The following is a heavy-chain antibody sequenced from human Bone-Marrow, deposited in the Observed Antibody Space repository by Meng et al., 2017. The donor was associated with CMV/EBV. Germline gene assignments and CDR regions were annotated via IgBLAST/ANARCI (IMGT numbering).Heavy chain of an antibody. V-gene: IGHV1-8*01. CDR1: GYTFTSYD. Sequence: HVALVQSWAEEKTPGASVKVSCKASGYTFTSYDINSVRQAAGQGLEWMGWMNPNSGNTDYAQKFQGRVTMTRNISKSTAYMDLSSLRSEDTAVYYCATGVADFEYWGQGTLVTVSS. CDR3: ATGVADFEY. CDR2: MNPNSGNT. J-gene: IGHJ4*02. D-gene: IGHD6-19*01.